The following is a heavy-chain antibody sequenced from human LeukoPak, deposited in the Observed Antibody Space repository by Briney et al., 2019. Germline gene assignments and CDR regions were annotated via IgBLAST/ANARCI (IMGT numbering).Heavy chain of an antibody. CDR1: GFTFSSYH. V-gene: IGHV3-15*01. Sequence: GGSLRLSCAASGFTFSSYHINWVRQAPGKGLEWVGRIKSKTDGGTTDYAAPVKGRFTISRDDSKYTLYLQMNSLKTEDTAVYYCTTDGSFDSSGYHPLDAFDIWGQGTMVTVSS. CDR3: TTDGSFDSSGYHPLDAFDI. J-gene: IGHJ3*02. D-gene: IGHD3-22*01. CDR2: IKSKTDGGTT.